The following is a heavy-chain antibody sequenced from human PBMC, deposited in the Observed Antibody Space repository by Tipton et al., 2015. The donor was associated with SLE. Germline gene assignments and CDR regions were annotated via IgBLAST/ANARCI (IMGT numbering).Heavy chain of an antibody. V-gene: IGHV4-59*08. CDR3: ARQGGGNICSAYWFDL. Sequence: TLSLTCTVSGGSISNHYWSWIRQPPGKGLEWIGYIYYSGSTSYNPSLKSRVTISVDTSKNDFSLKLSSVTAADTAVYYCARQGGGNICSAYWFDLWGQGTLVTVSS. J-gene: IGHJ5*02. CDR1: GGSISNHY. CDR2: IYYSGST. D-gene: IGHD2/OR15-2a*01.